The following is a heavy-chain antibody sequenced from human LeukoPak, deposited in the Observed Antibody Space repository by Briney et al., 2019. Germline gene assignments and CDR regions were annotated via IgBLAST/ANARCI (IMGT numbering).Heavy chain of an antibody. CDR3: ARDVTLGNFDY. V-gene: IGHV3-53*04. CDR2: IYSGGST. J-gene: IGHJ4*02. CDR1: GFTVSSNY. Sequence: TGGSLRLSCAASGFTVSSNYMSWVRQAPGKGLEWVSVIYSGGSTYYADSVKGRFTISRHNSKNTLYLQMNSLRAEDTAVYYCARDVTLGNFDYWGQGILVIVSS. D-gene: IGHD3-16*01.